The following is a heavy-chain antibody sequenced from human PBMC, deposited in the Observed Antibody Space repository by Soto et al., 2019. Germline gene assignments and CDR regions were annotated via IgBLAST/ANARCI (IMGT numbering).Heavy chain of an antibody. CDR1: GGSISSYY. J-gene: IGHJ5*02. D-gene: IGHD4-4*01. CDR3: AGLHDYSNYRDWFDP. Sequence: SETLSLTCTVSGGSISSYYWSWIRQPPGKGLEWIGYIYYSGSTNYNPSLKSRVTISVDTSKNQFSLKLSSVTAADTAVYYCAGLHDYSNYRDWFDPWGQGTLVTVSS. V-gene: IGHV4-59*12. CDR2: IYYSGST.